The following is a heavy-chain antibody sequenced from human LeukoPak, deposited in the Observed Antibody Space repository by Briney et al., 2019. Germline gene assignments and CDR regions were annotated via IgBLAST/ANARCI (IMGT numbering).Heavy chain of an antibody. J-gene: IGHJ4*02. CDR2: INHSGST. D-gene: IGHD6-19*01. CDR3: ARVGRGIAVAVVDY. Sequence: SETLSLTCTVSGGSISSSSDYWGWIRQPPGKGLEWIGEINHSGSTNYNPSLKSRVTISVDTSKNQFSLKLSSVTAADTAVYYCARVGRGIAVAVVDYWGQGTLVTVSS. CDR1: GGSISSSSDY. V-gene: IGHV4-39*07.